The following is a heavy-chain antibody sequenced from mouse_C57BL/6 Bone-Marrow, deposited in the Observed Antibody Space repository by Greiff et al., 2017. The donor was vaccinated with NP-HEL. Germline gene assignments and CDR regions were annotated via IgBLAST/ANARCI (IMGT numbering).Heavy chain of an antibody. CDR2: IYPGSGNT. V-gene: IGHV1-76*01. CDR1: GYTFTDYY. Sequence: QVQLQQSGAELVRPGASVKLSCKASGYTFTDYYINWVKQRPGQGLEWIARIYPGSGNTYYNEKFKGKATLTAEKSSSTAYMQLSSLTSEDSAVYFCARSGLLRSFDYWGQGTTLTVSS. CDR3: ARSGLLRSFDY. J-gene: IGHJ2*01. D-gene: IGHD1-1*01.